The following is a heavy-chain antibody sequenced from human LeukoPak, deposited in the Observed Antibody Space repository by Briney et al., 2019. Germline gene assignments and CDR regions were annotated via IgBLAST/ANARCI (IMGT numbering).Heavy chain of an antibody. V-gene: IGHV1-69*13. CDR1: DYTFTIYG. CDR2: IIPIFGTA. CDR3: ARDSSGSYEFDY. J-gene: IGHJ4*02. D-gene: IGHD3-10*01. Sequence: SVKVSCKASDYTFTIYGISWVRQAPGQGLEWMGGIIPIFGTANYAQKFQGRVTITADESTSTAYMELSSLRSEDTAVYYCARDSSGSYEFDYWGQGTLVTVSS.